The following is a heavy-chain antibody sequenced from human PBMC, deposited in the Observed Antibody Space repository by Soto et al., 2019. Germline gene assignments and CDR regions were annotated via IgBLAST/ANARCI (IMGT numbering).Heavy chain of an antibody. CDR1: GYSFTSSW. CDR2: IYPGDSDT. D-gene: IGHD1-1*01. CDR3: ARLPGIVAPGTVFLDN. Sequence: XGSLKISCKASGYSFTSSWIGWVRQMPGKGLEWMGIIYPGDSDTRYRPSFQGQVTISADKSSSTAYLQWNSLQASDTAMYYCARLPGIVAPGTVFLDNWGQGTMVTASS. J-gene: IGHJ4*02. V-gene: IGHV5-51*01.